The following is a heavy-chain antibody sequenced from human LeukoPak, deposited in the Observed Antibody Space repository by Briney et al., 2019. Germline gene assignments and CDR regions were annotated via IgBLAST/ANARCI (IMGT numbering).Heavy chain of an antibody. Sequence: GGSLRLSCAASGFTFSSYSMNWVRQTPGKGLEWVSYIRSSSSTIYYADSVKGRFTISRDNAKNSLYLQMNSLRAEDTAVYYCARDTPYYDISTGHARAFDIWGQGTMVTVSS. CDR3: ARDTPYYDISTGHARAFDI. V-gene: IGHV3-48*01. CDR2: IRSSSSTI. D-gene: IGHD3-9*01. CDR1: GFTFSSYS. J-gene: IGHJ3*02.